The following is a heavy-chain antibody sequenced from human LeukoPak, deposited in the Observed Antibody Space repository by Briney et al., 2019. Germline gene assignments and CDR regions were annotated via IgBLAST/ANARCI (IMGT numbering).Heavy chain of an antibody. CDR1: GGSISSYY. Sequence: SETLSLTCTVSGGSISSYYWSWIRQPPGKGLEWIGYIYYSGSTKYNPSLKSRVTISVDTSKNQFSLKLSSVTAADTAVYYCARVRLGTSHFDCWGQGTLVTASS. V-gene: IGHV4-59*01. CDR3: ARVRLGTSHFDC. J-gene: IGHJ4*02. CDR2: IYYSGST. D-gene: IGHD1-7*01.